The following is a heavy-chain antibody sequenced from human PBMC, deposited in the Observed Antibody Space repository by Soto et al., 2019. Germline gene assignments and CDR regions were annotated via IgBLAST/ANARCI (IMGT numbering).Heavy chain of an antibody. Sequence: GGSLRLSCAASGFTFSSYGMHWVRQAPGKGLEWVAVISYDGSNKYYADSVKGRFTISRDNSKNTLYLQMNSLRAEDTAVYYCAKDLVVPAATRPFAYYYYGMDVWRQGTTVTVSS. CDR1: GFTFSSYG. J-gene: IGHJ6*02. CDR2: ISYDGSNK. D-gene: IGHD2-2*01. CDR3: AKDLVVPAATRPFAYYYYGMDV. V-gene: IGHV3-30*18.